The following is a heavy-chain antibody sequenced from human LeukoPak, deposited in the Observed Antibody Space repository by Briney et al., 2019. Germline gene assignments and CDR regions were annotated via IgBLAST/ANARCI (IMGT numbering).Heavy chain of an antibody. D-gene: IGHD3-9*01. J-gene: IGHJ4*02. Sequence: GGSLRLSCAASGFTFSSCSLNWVRQAPGKGLEWVSSINSRGDGTYYADSVKGRFTISRDNAKKSLYLQMNSLRDEDTAVYYCARAVEYNILTGYGNLYWGQGTLVTVSS. CDR3: ARAVEYNILTGYGNLY. CDR2: INSRGDGT. CDR1: GFTFSSCS. V-gene: IGHV3-21*01.